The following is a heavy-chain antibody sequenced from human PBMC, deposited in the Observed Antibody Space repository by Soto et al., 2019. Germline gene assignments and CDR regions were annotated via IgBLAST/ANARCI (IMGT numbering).Heavy chain of an antibody. CDR2: IYYSVSGST. CDR3: ARQRITSVYTWFDP. CDR1: GGSISNYNYY. J-gene: IGHJ5*02. D-gene: IGHD3-16*01. V-gene: IGHV4-39*01. Sequence: SLTCSVSGGSISNYNYYWGWVRQPPGKWLEWIGSIYYSVSGSTYSNPSLKSRINMSVDTSKNQFSLKLSSVTAADTAIYYCARQRITSVYTWFDPWGQGTLVTVSS.